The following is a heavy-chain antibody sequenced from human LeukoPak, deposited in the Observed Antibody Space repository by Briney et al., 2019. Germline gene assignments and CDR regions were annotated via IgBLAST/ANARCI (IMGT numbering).Heavy chain of an antibody. CDR1: GFTFSSYS. D-gene: IGHD2-8*01. Sequence: GGSLRLSCAASGFTFSSYSMNWVRQAPGKGLEWVSSISSSSSYIYYADSVKGRFTVSRDNAKNSLYLQMNSLRAEDTAVYYCAKDGIVLMAAFDYWGQGTLVTVSS. CDR3: AKDGIVLMAAFDY. V-gene: IGHV3-21*01. CDR2: ISSSSSYI. J-gene: IGHJ4*02.